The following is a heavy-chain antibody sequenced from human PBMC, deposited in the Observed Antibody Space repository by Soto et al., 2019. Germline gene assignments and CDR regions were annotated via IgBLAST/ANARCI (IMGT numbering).Heavy chain of an antibody. CDR3: ARGRYGDY. Sequence: QVHLVQSGAQVKKPGASVKVSCKGSGYTFTSYGITWVRQAPGQGLEWMGWISAHNGNTDYAQRLQGRVTVSRDTSTSTAYMELRSLRSDDTAVYYCARGRYGDYWGQGALVTVSS. CDR1: GYTFTSYG. J-gene: IGHJ4*02. V-gene: IGHV1-18*01. CDR2: ISAHNGNT. D-gene: IGHD1-1*01.